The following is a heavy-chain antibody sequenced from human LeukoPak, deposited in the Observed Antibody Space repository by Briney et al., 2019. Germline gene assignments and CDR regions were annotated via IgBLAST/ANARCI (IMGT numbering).Heavy chain of an antibody. CDR1: GYTFTGNY. J-gene: IGHJ4*02. D-gene: IGHD6-19*01. CDR2: INPNSGGT. Sequence: ASVKVSCKASGYTFTGNYMHWVRQAPGQGLEWMGRINPNSGGTNYAQKFQGRVTMTRDTSISTAYMELSRLRSDDTAVYYCARESSVWYNHYWGQGTLVTVSS. V-gene: IGHV1-2*06. CDR3: ARESSVWYNHY.